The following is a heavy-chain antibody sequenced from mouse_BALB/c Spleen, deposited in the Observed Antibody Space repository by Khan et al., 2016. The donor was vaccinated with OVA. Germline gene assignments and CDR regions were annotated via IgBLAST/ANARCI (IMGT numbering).Heavy chain of an antibody. CDR1: GYTFTDFT. J-gene: IGHJ3*01. Sequence: QVQLKESGAELVRPGVSVKISCKGSGYTFTDFTMHWVKQSHAKSLEWIGVISTYYGDVTYNQKFKGKATMTVDKSSSTAYMELARLTSEDSAFFCVTRGGGGNRFAYWGQGTLVTVSA. D-gene: IGHD2-13*01. CDR3: TRGGGGNRFAY. CDR2: ISTYYGDV. V-gene: IGHV1S137*01.